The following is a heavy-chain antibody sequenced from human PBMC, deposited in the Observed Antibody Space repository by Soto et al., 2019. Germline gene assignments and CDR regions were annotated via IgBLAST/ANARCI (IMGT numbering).Heavy chain of an antibody. CDR2: ISYDGSNK. J-gene: IGHJ5*01. CDR3: ARDLRITYYDLLPRSPLDS. CDR1: GFTFSSYA. Sequence: GGSLRLSCAASGFTFSSYAMHWVRQAPGKGLEWVAVISYDGSNKYYADSVKGRFTISRDNSKNTLYLQMNSLRAEDTAVYYCARDLRITYYDLLPRSPLDSWGPGTLVTVFS. V-gene: IGHV3-30-3*01. D-gene: IGHD3-9*01.